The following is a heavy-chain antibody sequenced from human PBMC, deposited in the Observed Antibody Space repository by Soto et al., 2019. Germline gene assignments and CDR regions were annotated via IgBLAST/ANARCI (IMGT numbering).Heavy chain of an antibody. CDR2: INSDGSST. CDR1: GFTFSSYW. V-gene: IGHV3-74*01. D-gene: IGHD5-12*01. J-gene: IGHJ4*02. Sequence: GGSLRLSCAASGFTFSSYWMHWVRQAPGKGLVWVSRINSDGSSTSYADSVKGRFTISRDNAKNTLYLQMNSLRAEDTAVYYCARVLLSGGWLRNFDYWGQGTLVTVSS. CDR3: ARVLLSGGWLRNFDY.